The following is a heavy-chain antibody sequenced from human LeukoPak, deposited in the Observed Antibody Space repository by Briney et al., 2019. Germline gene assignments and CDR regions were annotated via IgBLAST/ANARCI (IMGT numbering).Heavy chain of an antibody. Sequence: GGSLRLSCAASGFTFSSNAMHWVRQAPGKGLEWMAVISYDGNNKYDADSVKGRFTISRDNAKNSLYLQMNSLRPEDTALYYCAKDIHRRSSGWSPYYYYGMDVWGQGTTVTVSS. CDR2: ISYDGNNK. CDR3: AKDIHRRSSGWSPYYYYGMDV. V-gene: IGHV3-30-3*01. D-gene: IGHD6-19*01. CDR1: GFTFSSNA. J-gene: IGHJ6*02.